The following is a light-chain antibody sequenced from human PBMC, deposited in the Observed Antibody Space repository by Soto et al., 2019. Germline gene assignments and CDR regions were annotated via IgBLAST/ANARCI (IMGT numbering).Light chain of an antibody. CDR1: QSVSSN. J-gene: IGKJ1*01. V-gene: IGKV3-15*01. CDR2: GTS. Sequence: EVVMTQSPATLSVSPGERATLFCRASQSVSSNLAWYQQKAGQAPRLLIYGTSTRATGIPARFSGSGSGTDFSLTISSLQSEDFAVYYCQQYGSSPETFGQGTKVEIK. CDR3: QQYGSSPET.